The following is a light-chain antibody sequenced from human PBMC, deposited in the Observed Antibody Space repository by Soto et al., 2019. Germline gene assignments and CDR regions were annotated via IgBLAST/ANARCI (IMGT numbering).Light chain of an antibody. CDR1: STDVGGYNY. CDR3: GPYTSTDTPFV. V-gene: IGLV2-14*01. CDR2: EVN. Sequence: QSALAQPSSVSGSPGQSITISCTGTSTDVGGYNYVSWYQHHPGKGPKLIIYEVNNRPSGVSDRFSGSKSGNKASLTISNLEAEDESDYYCGPYTSTDTPFVFGTGTKVTVL. J-gene: IGLJ1*01.